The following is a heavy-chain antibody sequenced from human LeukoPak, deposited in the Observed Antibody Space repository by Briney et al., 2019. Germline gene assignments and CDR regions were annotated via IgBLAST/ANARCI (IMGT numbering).Heavy chain of an antibody. CDR2: ISSSSSYI. V-gene: IGHV3-21*01. D-gene: IGHD3-22*01. J-gene: IGHJ4*02. CDR1: GFTFSSYS. Sequence: GGSLRLSCAASGFTFSSYSMNWVRQAPGKGLEWVSSISSSSSYIYYADSVKGRFTISRDNAKNSLYLQMNSLRAEDTAVYYCAKVMTYYYDSSGSRYYFDYWGQGTLVTVSS. CDR3: AKVMTYYYDSSGSRYYFDY.